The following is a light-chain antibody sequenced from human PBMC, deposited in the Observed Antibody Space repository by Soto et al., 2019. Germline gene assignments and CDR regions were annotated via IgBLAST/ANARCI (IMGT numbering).Light chain of an antibody. Sequence: EIVLTQSPGTLSLSPGERATLSCRASQSVSSNYLAWHQHKPGQAPRLLIYSASSRATAIPDRFSGSGSGTDFTLTISRLDPEDFAVYYCQHYGSITFGQGTRLEIK. CDR1: QSVSSNY. CDR3: QHYGSIT. J-gene: IGKJ5*01. V-gene: IGKV3-20*01. CDR2: SAS.